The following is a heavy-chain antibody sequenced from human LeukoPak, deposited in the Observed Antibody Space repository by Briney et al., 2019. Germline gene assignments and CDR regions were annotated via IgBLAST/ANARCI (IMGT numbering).Heavy chain of an antibody. CDR3: ATSPVVSETRNWFDP. Sequence: ASVKVSCKVSGYTLTELSMHWVRQAPGKGLEWMGGFDPEDGETIYAQKFQGRVTMTEDTSTDTAYMELSSLRSEDTAVYYCATSPVVSETRNWFDPWGQEPWSPSPQ. D-gene: IGHD4-17*01. V-gene: IGHV1-24*01. CDR2: FDPEDGET. CDR1: GYTLTELS. J-gene: IGHJ5*02.